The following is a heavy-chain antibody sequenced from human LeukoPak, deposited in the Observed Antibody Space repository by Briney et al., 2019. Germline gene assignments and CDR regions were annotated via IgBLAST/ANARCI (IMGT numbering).Heavy chain of an antibody. V-gene: IGHV4-30-4*01. Sequence: TTSETLSLTCTVSGGSISSGDYYWSWIRQPPGKGLEWIGNIYYTGSTYHNPSLKSRLTISEDTSRNQFSLRLSSVTAADTAVYYCARVPRMTTVTTYAFDIWGQGIMVTVSS. CDR3: ARVPRMTTVTTYAFDI. CDR2: IYYTGST. CDR1: GGSISSGDYY. D-gene: IGHD4-17*01. J-gene: IGHJ3*02.